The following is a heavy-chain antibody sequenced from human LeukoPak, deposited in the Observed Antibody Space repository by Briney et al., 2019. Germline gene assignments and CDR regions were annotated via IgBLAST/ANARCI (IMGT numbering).Heavy chain of an antibody. Sequence: PGGTLRLSCAASGFTFSTYGMSWVRQAPGKGLEWVSSISGSGGRTYFADSVKGRFTISRDNSKNTLYLQMNSLRAEDTAVYYCAKDPRRYSRTGGYFDYWGQGTLVTVSS. CDR1: GFTFSTYG. CDR3: AKDPRRYSRTGGYFDY. V-gene: IGHV3-23*01. CDR2: ISGSGGRT. J-gene: IGHJ4*02. D-gene: IGHD6-13*01.